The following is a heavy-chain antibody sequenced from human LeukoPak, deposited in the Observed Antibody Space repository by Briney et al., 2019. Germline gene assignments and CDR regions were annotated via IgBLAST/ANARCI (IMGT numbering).Heavy chain of an antibody. V-gene: IGHV4-39*01. CDR1: GASIRNYNNY. D-gene: IGHD6-19*01. CDR2: VFYTGST. CDR3: ASGSHYGYSSGWLYY. J-gene: IGHJ4*02. Sequence: SETLSLTCIVSGASIRNYNNYWGWIRQPPGKGLEWIGSVFYTGSTYYNPSLQSRITVSVDTSKNQFSLKLTSVTAADTAVYYCASGSHYGYSSGWLYYWGQGTLVTVSS.